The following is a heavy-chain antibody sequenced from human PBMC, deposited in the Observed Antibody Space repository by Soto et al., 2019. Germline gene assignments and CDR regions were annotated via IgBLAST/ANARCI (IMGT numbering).Heavy chain of an antibody. CDR2: ISGSGGST. J-gene: IGHJ4*02. V-gene: IGHV3-23*01. D-gene: IGHD2-2*01. CDR3: AKDEGVPAAWGGYFDY. Sequence: EVQLLESGGGLVQPGGSLRLSCAASGFTFSSYAMSWVRQAPGKGLEWVSAISGSGGSTYYADSVKGRFTISRDNSKNTLYLQMNSPRAEDTAVYYCAKDEGVPAAWGGYFDYWGQGTLVTVSS. CDR1: GFTFSSYA.